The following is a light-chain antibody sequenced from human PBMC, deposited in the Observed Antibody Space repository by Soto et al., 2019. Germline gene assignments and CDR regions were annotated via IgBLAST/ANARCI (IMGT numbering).Light chain of an antibody. V-gene: IGKV1-5*03. CDR1: QTISSW. J-gene: IGKJ1*01. CDR3: QQLNTYPET. CDR2: KAS. Sequence: IQMTQSPSTLSGSVGDRVTITCRASQTISSWLAWYQQKPGKAPKLLIYKASTLKSGVPSRFSGSGSGTEFTLTISSLQPEDFATYYCQQLNTYPETFGQGPRWIS.